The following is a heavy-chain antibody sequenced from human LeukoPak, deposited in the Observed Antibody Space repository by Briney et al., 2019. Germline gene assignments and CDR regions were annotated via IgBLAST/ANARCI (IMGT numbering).Heavy chain of an antibody. J-gene: IGHJ4*02. CDR1: GGSFSGYY. CDR3: ARDAQWLLLPYYFDY. Sequence: SETLSLTCAVYGGSFSGYYWSWIRQPPGKGLEWIGEINHSGSTNYNPSLKSRVTISVDTSKNQFSLKLSSVTAADTAVYYCARDAQWLLLPYYFDYWGQGTLVTVSS. V-gene: IGHV4-34*01. CDR2: INHSGST. D-gene: IGHD3-22*01.